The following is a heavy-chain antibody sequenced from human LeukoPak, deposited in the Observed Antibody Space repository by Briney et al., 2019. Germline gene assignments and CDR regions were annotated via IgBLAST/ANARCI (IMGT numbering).Heavy chain of an antibody. CDR3: ARDSSGPFDY. V-gene: IGHV3-48*02. CDR1: GFTFSSYS. Sequence: PGGTLRLSCAASGFTFSSYSMNWVRKAPGKGLEWVSYISSSGSTIYYADSVKGRFTISRDNAKNSLYLQMNSLRDEDTAVYYCARDSSGPFDYWGQGTLVTVSS. J-gene: IGHJ4*02. D-gene: IGHD6-25*01. CDR2: ISSSGSTI.